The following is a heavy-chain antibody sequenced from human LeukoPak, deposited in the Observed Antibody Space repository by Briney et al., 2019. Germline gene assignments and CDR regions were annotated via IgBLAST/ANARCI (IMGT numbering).Heavy chain of an antibody. D-gene: IGHD3-16*02. CDR2: IYVDGKT. V-gene: IGHV3-66*01. CDR1: AFSISNNY. J-gene: IGHJ6*03. Sequence: GGSLRLSCVVSAFSISNNYMSWVRQAPGTGLQWVSMIYVDGKTKYADPVKGRFTIARDSSKNTMYLHMTSLREEDTGVYHCVRDRNEHSPGYLHYYYMDVWGKGTTVTVSS. CDR3: VRDRNEHSPGYLHYYYMDV.